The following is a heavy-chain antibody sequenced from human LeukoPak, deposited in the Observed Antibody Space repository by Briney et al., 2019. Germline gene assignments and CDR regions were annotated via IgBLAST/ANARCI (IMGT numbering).Heavy chain of an antibody. J-gene: IGHJ4*02. CDR2: IYCSGST. CDR3: ARPSYYYGSGSYNFDY. CDR1: GGSISSSSYY. Sequence: PSETLSLTCTVSGGSISSSSYYWGWIRQPPGKGLEWIGSIYCSGSTYYNPSLKSRVTISVDTSKNQFSLKLSSVTAADTAVYYCARPSYYYGSGSYNFDYWGQGTLVTVSS. D-gene: IGHD3-10*01. V-gene: IGHV4-39*01.